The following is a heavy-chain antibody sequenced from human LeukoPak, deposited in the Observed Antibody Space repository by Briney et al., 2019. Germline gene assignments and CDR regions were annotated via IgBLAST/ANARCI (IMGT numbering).Heavy chain of an antibody. V-gene: IGHV4-39*07. D-gene: IGHD3-10*01. CDR2: IYYSGST. Sequence: KTSETLSLTCTVSGGSISSSSYYWGWIRQPPGKGLEWIGSIYYSGSTYYNPSLKSRVTISVDTSKNQFSLKLSSVTAADTAVYYCARVLRFGEMMYYFDYWGQGTLVTVSS. J-gene: IGHJ4*02. CDR3: ARVLRFGEMMYYFDY. CDR1: GGSISSSSYY.